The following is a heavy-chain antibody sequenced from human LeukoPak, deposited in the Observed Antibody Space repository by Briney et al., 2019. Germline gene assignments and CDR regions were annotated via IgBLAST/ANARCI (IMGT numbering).Heavy chain of an antibody. CDR2: IYHSGST. V-gene: IGHV4-30-2*01. J-gene: IGHJ3*02. CDR3: ARGNGIADRDDAFDI. D-gene: IGHD6-13*01. CDR1: GGSISSGGYS. Sequence: SETLSLTCAVSGGSISSGGYSWSWIRQPPGKGLEWIGYIYHSGSTYYNPSLKSRVTISVDRSKNQFSLKLSSVTAADTAVYYCARGNGIADRDDAFDIWGQGTMVTVSS.